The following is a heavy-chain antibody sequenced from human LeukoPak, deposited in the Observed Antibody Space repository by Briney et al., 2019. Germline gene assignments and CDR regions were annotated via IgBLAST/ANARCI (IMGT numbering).Heavy chain of an antibody. V-gene: IGHV3-21*05. CDR1: GFTFSSYS. D-gene: IGHD1-26*01. Sequence: PGGSLRLSCAASGFTFSSYSMNWVRQAPGKGLEWVSYISSSSSYIYYADSVKGRFTISRDNAKNSLYLQMNSLRAEDTAVYYCARAIVRDFDYWGQGTLVTVSS. J-gene: IGHJ4*02. CDR2: ISSSSSYI. CDR3: ARAIVRDFDY.